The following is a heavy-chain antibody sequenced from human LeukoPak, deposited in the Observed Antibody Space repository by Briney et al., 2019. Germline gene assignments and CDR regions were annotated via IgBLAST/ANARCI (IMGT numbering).Heavy chain of an antibody. V-gene: IGHV4-34*01. D-gene: IGHD2-15*01. J-gene: IGHJ4*02. CDR1: GGSFSGYY. CDR2: INHSGST. Sequence: PSETLSLTCAVYGGSFSGYYWSWIRQPPGKRLEWIGEINHSGSTNYNPSLKSRVTISVDTSKNQLSLKLSSVTAADTAVYYCARHHRYCSGGSCYSRAKPFDYWGQGTLVTVSS. CDR3: ARHHRYCSGGSCYSRAKPFDY.